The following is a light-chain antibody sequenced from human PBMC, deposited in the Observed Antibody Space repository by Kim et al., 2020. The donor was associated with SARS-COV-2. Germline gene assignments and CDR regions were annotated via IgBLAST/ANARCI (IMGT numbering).Light chain of an antibody. V-gene: IGLV1-40*01. CDR1: SSNIGAGYD. Sequence: QSVLTQPPSVSGAPGQRVTISCTGSSSNIGAGYDVHWYQQLPGTAPKLLIYDNSNRPSGVPDRFSGSKSGTSASLAITGLQAEDEADYYCQSYDISLISSVFGGGTQLTVL. J-gene: IGLJ2*01. CDR2: DNS. CDR3: QSYDISLISSV.